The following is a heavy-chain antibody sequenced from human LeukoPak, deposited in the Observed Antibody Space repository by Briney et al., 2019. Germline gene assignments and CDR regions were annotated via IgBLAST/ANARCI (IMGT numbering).Heavy chain of an antibody. V-gene: IGHV3-11*04. CDR1: GFTFSDYY. D-gene: IGHD6-13*01. CDR3: VRGTAAAGLGY. Sequence: GGSLRLSCAASGFTFSDYYMSWIRQAPGKGLEWVSYISHSGRTMYYADSVKGRFTISRGNAKNSLYLQMNSLRAEDTAVYYCVRGTAAAGLGYWGQGTLVTVSS. J-gene: IGHJ4*02. CDR2: ISHSGRTM.